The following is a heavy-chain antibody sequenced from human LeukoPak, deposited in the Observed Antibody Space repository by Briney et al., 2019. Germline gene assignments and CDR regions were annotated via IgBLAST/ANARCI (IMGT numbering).Heavy chain of an antibody. CDR1: GGTFSSYA. CDR3: ASACGIQLWSC. Sequence: SVKVSCKASGGTFSSYATSWVRQAPGQGLEWMGRIIPILGIANYAQKFQGRVTITADKSTSTAYMELSSLRSEDTAVYYCASACGIQLWSCWGQGTLVTVSS. V-gene: IGHV1-69*04. CDR2: IIPILGIA. J-gene: IGHJ4*02. D-gene: IGHD5-18*01.